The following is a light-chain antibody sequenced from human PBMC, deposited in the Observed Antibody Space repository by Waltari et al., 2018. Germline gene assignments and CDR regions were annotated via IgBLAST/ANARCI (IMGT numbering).Light chain of an antibody. CDR3: QKYDRLPAT. J-gene: IGKJ1*01. CDR1: QSVSRF. CDR2: GAS. Sequence: EIVLTQSPGPLPLSHGESGHLSCRASQSVSRFLAWYQQKPGQAPRLLIYGASTRATGIPDRFSGSGSGTDFSLTISRLEPEDFAVYYCQKYDRLPATFGQGTKVEIK. V-gene: IGKV3-20*01.